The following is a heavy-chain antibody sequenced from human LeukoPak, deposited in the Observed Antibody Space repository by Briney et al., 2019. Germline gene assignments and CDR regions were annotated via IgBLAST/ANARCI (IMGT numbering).Heavy chain of an antibody. CDR1: GFTFVVSW. CDR2: IKEDGSVK. J-gene: IGHJ4*02. D-gene: IGHD1/OR15-1a*01. CDR3: VKDRGWNTFDY. Sequence: PGGSLRLSCAASGFTFVVSWMSWVCRPPGRGLEGVGNIKEDGSVKNYVDSVKGRLTISRDNAKSSLFLQMNNLRVEDTAVYYCVKDRGWNTFDYWGQGILVTVSS. V-gene: IGHV3-7*01.